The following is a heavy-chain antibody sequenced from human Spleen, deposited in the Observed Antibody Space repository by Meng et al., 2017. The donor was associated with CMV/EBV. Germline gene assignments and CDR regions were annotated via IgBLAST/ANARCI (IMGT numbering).Heavy chain of an antibody. D-gene: IGHD3-3*01. V-gene: IGHV3-11*04. CDR3: ARDSDDYDFGRDYDIDAFDF. CDR2: INSSGSSK. CDR1: GFTFSGYY. J-gene: IGHJ3*01. Sequence: GGSLRLSCAASGFTFSGYYMSWIRQAPGKGLEWVSYINSSGSSKHYEDSVKGRFTISRDKAKNSLYLQINSLRAEDTAVYYCARDSDDYDFGRDYDIDAFDFWGQGTMVTVSS.